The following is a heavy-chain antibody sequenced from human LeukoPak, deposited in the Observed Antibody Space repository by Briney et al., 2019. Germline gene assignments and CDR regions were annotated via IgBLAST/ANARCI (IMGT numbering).Heavy chain of an antibody. Sequence: PGGSLRLSCAASGFTFGSYAMSWVRQAPGKGLEWVAGISDSGGSTKYADSVKGRFTISRDNPKNTLYLQMNSLRAEDTAVYFCAKRGVVIRVILVGFHKEAYYFESWGQGALVTVSS. CDR3: AKRGVVIRVILVGFHKEAYYFES. D-gene: IGHD3/OR15-3a*01. V-gene: IGHV3-23*01. CDR1: GFTFGSYA. CDR2: ISDSGGST. J-gene: IGHJ4*02.